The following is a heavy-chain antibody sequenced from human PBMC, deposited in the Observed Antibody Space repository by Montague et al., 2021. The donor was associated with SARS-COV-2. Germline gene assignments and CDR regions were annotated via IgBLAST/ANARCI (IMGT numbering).Heavy chain of an antibody. Sequence: SETLSLTCTVSGGSTSSSSYYWGWIRQPPGKGLEWIGSIYYSGSTYYNPSLKSRVTISVDTSKNQLSLKLSSVTAADTAVYYCARQRRGGLVSTPRFFDYWGQGTLVTVSS. CDR1: GGSTSSSSYY. CDR3: ARQRRGGLVSTPRFFDY. CDR2: IYYSGST. D-gene: IGHD6-19*01. J-gene: IGHJ4*02. V-gene: IGHV4-39*01.